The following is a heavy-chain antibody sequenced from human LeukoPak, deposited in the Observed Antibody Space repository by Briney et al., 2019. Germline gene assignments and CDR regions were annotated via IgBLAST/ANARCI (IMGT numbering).Heavy chain of an antibody. CDR2: ISAYNGNT. V-gene: IGHV1-18*01. CDR3: AREIWMQSFDY. CDR1: GYTLTSYY. Sequence: ASVSVSCNVSGYTLTSYYLRWVRQAPGQGLEWMGWISAYNGNTNYAQNLQGRVTTNTDTSTSHAYMEVRSLRSADTAGYYCAREIWMQSFDYWGQGTLVTVSS. D-gene: IGHD5-18*01. J-gene: IGHJ4*02.